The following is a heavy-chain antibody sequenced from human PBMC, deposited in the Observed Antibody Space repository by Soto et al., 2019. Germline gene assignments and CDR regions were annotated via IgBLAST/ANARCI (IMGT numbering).Heavy chain of an antibody. J-gene: IGHJ4*02. CDR3: AKDRYFDSYAFEY. Sequence: QVQLVESGGGVVQPGRSLRLSCAASGFTFTAYAMHWVRQAPGKGLEWVAVISYDGNNKHYADSVKGRITISRDNSKNILYLQMRSLSTEDTAVYYCAKDRYFDSYAFEYWGQGTLVTVSS. D-gene: IGHD3-9*01. CDR1: GFTFTAYA. V-gene: IGHV3-30-3*01. CDR2: ISYDGNNK.